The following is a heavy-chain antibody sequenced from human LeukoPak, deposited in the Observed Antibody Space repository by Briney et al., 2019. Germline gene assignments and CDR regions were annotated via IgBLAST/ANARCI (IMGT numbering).Heavy chain of an antibody. CDR2: IYFSGST. D-gene: IGHD2-21*02. J-gene: IGHJ4*02. CDR3: ARYAPFCGGDCLDS. V-gene: IGHV4-59*08. Sequence: PWESLSLTCTVSGVSMSSYHWGWFRQPPGQGLEWGAYIYFSGSTRYNPYLKSRLTISVDTSNTQFSLKLSSVTAADTAMFYCARYAPFCGGDCLDSWAQGTLVTVSS. CDR1: GVSMSSYH.